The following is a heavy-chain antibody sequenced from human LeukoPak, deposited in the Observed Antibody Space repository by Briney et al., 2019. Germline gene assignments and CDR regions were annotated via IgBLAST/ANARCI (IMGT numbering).Heavy chain of an antibody. J-gene: IGHJ6*02. D-gene: IGHD2-15*01. CDR1: GGSISSGGYY. Sequence: PSETLSLTCTVSGGSISSGGYYWSWIRQHPGKGLEWIGYIYYSGSTYYNPSLKSRVTISVDTSKNQFSLKLSSVTAADTAVYYCARGDCSGGSCYPYYYYGMDVWGQGTTVTVSS. V-gene: IGHV4-31*03. CDR2: IYYSGST. CDR3: ARGDCSGGSCYPYYYYGMDV.